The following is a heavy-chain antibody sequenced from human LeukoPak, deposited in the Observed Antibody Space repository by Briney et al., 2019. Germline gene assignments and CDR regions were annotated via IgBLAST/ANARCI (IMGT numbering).Heavy chain of an antibody. V-gene: IGHV3-53*01. Sequence: PGGSLRLSCAASGFTVSSNYMSWVRQAPGKGLEWVSVIYSGGSTYYADSVKGRFTISSDNSQNTLYLQMNSLRAEDTAVYYCAKDKEASYDFWSGYVHWGQGTLVTVSS. CDR1: GFTVSSNY. J-gene: IGHJ4*02. D-gene: IGHD3-3*01. CDR3: AKDKEASYDFWSGYVH. CDR2: IYSGGST.